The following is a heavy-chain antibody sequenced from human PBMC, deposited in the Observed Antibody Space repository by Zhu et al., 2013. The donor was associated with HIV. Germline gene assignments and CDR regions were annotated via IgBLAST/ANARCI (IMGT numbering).Heavy chain of an antibody. V-gene: IGHV1-69*12. CDR1: GGTFSSYA. D-gene: IGHD3-22*01. CDR3: ARGLERMTYYYDSSGYSSGMDV. J-gene: IGHJ6*02. Sequence: QVQLVQSGAEVKKPGSSVKVSCKASGGTFSSYAISWVRQAPGQGLEWMGGIIPIFGTANYVQKFQGRVTITADESTSTAYMELSSLRSEDTAVYYCARGLERMTYYYDSSGYSSGMDVWGQGTTVTVSS. CDR2: IIPIFGTA.